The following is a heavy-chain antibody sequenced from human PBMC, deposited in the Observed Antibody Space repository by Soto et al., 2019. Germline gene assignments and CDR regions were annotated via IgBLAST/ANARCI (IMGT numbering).Heavy chain of an antibody. Sequence: QAQLVESGGGVVQPGRSLSLSCAASDFTFNTYAMHWVRQAPGKGLEWVAVIAYDGNDKYYADSVKGRFTISRDNSKNALYLQMTTLRPEDTAMYCCARDVVNYVPYYYGMDVWGQGTTVSVSS. CDR2: IAYDGNDK. CDR1: DFTFNTYA. D-gene: IGHD1-7*01. CDR3: ARDVVNYVPYYYGMDV. J-gene: IGHJ6*02. V-gene: IGHV3-30*03.